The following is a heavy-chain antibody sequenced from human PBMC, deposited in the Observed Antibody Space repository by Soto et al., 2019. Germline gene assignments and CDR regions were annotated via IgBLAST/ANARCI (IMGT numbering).Heavy chain of an antibody. Sequence: EVQLVESGGGLVQPGGSLRVSCAASGFTFSSYWMHWVRQAPGKGLVGVSRINSDGSSTSYADSVKGRFTISRDNAKNTLYLQMNSLRAEDTAIYYCASRGAVAGLHYGGQGTLVTVSS. CDR3: ASRGAVAGLHY. J-gene: IGHJ4*02. CDR1: GFTFSSYW. D-gene: IGHD6-19*01. CDR2: INSDGSST. V-gene: IGHV3-74*01.